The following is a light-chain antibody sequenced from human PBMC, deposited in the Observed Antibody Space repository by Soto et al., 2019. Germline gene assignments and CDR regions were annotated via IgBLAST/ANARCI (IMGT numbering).Light chain of an antibody. CDR3: AAWDDSLNGYV. J-gene: IGLJ1*01. Sequence: QSVLTQPPSASGTPGQRVTISCSGSSSNIGSNPVNWYQQLPGTAPKLLIYSNNQRPSGVPDRFSGSKSGTSASLAISGLQSEDEADYYCAAWDDSLNGYVSGTGTKVTVL. CDR1: SSNIGSNP. CDR2: SNN. V-gene: IGLV1-44*01.